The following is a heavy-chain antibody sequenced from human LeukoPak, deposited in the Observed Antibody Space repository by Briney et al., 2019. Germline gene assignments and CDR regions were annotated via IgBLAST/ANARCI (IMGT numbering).Heavy chain of an antibody. Sequence: ASVKVSCKASGYTFTNYDINWVRQAAGRGFEWMGWMSPNSGNTGYAQKFQGRVTMTRDTSIGTAYMELSSLRSEDTAVYYCARVVGDPNYYYYYGMDVWGQGTTVTVSS. CDR2: MSPNSGNT. CDR3: ARVVGDPNYYYYYGMDV. V-gene: IGHV1-8*01. CDR1: GYTFTNYD. D-gene: IGHD1-26*01. J-gene: IGHJ6*02.